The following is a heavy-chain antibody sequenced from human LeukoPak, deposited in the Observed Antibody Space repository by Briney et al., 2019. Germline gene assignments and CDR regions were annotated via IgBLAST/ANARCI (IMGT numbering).Heavy chain of an antibody. CDR1: GFTFSNYA. Sequence: GGSLRLSCAASGFTFSNYAMGWVRQAPGEGLEWVSAISGSAFSTYYADSVKGRFTISRDNSKNTLYLQMNSLRAEDTAVYYCAKVGNIVVVPAAKPLGWFDPWGQGTLVTVSS. CDR2: ISGSAFST. J-gene: IGHJ5*02. CDR3: AKVGNIVVVPAAKPLGWFDP. D-gene: IGHD2-2*02. V-gene: IGHV3-23*01.